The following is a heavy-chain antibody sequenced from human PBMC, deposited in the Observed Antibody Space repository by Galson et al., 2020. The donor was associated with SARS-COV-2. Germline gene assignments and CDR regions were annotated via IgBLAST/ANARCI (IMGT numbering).Heavy chain of an antibody. CDR3: ARTDIVVVPTTLINWCDP. J-gene: IGHJ5*02. D-gene: IGHD2-2*01. Sequence: SENLSLTCTVSGYSISRGFYRAWVRQPPGKGLEWIARLYHSGTTYYNPSLKSRVTISVDTSKNQFSLKLTAVTAADTALYDCARTDIVVVPTTLINWCDPWGQGTLVTVSS. CDR2: LYHSGTT. CDR1: GYSISRGFY. V-gene: IGHV4-38-2*02.